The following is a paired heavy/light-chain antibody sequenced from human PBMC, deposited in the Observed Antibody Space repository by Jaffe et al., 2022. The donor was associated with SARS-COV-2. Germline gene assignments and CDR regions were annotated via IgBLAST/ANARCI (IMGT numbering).Heavy chain of an antibody. D-gene: IGHD1-26*01. CDR1: GGSLNDYY. V-gene: IGHV4-34*01. CDR2: INYGGAT. CDR3: ARRMQRILGDFDY. Sequence: QVQLKQWGAGLLKPSETLSLTCGVYGGSLNDYYWGWIRQAPGKGLEWIGEINYGGATNYNPSLMSRVTVSVDRSRSQFSLKLISVTAADTAVYYCARRMQRILGDFDYWGQGTQVTVSS. J-gene: IGHJ4*02.
Light chain of an antibody. Sequence: EIVLTQSPGTLSLSPGERATLSCRASQSVDSNFLAWYQHKPGQAPRLLISGASNRATGIPDRFRGSGSGTDFTLTISRLEPEDFAVYYCLQYGSLSRTFGQGTKVEVK. CDR1: QSVDSNF. CDR2: GAS. CDR3: LQYGSLSRT. J-gene: IGKJ1*01. V-gene: IGKV3-20*01.